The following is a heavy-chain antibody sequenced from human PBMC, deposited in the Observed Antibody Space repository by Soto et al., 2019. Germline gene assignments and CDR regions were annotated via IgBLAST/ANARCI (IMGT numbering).Heavy chain of an antibody. CDR1: GYTFTSYD. CDR3: ARGRLRGLRYFAWSQVYYYYGMDV. V-gene: IGHV1-8*01. CDR2: MNPNSGNT. J-gene: IGHJ6*02. Sequence: QVQLVQSGAEVKKPGASVKVSCKASGYTFTSYDINWVRQATGQGLEWMGWMNPNSGNTGYAQKFQGRVTMTRNTSISTAYMELSSLRSADTAVYYCARGRLRGLRYFAWSQVYYYYGMDVWGQGTTVTVSS. D-gene: IGHD3-9*01.